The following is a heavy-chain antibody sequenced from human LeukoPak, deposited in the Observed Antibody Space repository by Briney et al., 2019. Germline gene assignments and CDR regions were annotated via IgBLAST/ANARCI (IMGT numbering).Heavy chain of an antibody. D-gene: IGHD1-26*01. Sequence: SETLSLTCGVSGGSITATNFWSWVRQPPGGGLEWIGEISLRGRTQYNPSLKSRVNISIDESKSHLYLSLASVTAADTAVYYCSRESGPYCPFGHWGQGTLVAVTS. V-gene: IGHV4-4*02. CDR1: GGSITATNF. CDR2: ISLRGRT. J-gene: IGHJ5*02. CDR3: SRESGPYCPFGH.